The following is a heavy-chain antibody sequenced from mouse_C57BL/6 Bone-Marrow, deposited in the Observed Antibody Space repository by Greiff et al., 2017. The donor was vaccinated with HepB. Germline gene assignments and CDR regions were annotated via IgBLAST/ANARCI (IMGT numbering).Heavy chain of an antibody. CDR1: GYSITSDY. Sequence: DVKLQESGPGLAKPSQTLSLTCSVTGYSITSDYWNWIRKFPGNKLEYMGYISYSGSTYYNPSLKSRISITRDTSKNQYYLQLNSVTTEDTATYYCARYLTTVVATTRNFDVWGTGTTVTVSS. CDR3: ARYLTTVVATTRNFDV. J-gene: IGHJ1*03. V-gene: IGHV3-8*01. D-gene: IGHD1-1*01. CDR2: ISYSGST.